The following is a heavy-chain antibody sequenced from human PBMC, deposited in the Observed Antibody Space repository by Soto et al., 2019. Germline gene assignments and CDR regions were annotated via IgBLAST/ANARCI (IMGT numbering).Heavy chain of an antibody. Sequence: PSETLSLTCTVSGGSISSYYWSWIRQPPGKGLEWIGYIYYSGSTNYNPSLKSRVTISVDTSKNQFSLKLSSVTAADTAVYYCARLGYRTNGCDSSVVWRKATTVT. J-gene: IGHJ6*03. D-gene: IGHD2-8*01. CDR1: GGSISSYY. CDR2: IYYSGST. CDR3: ARLGYRTNGCDSSVV. V-gene: IGHV4-59*08.